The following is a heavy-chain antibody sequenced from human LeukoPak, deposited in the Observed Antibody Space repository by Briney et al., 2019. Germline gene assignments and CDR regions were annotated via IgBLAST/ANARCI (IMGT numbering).Heavy chain of an antibody. CDR3: ATQEWLDY. D-gene: IGHD3-3*01. CDR1: GFTFSSYA. J-gene: IGHJ4*02. V-gene: IGHV3-30*04. CDR2: ISYDGSNK. Sequence: GGSLRLSCAASGFTFSSYAMHWVRQAPGKGLEWVAVISYDGSNKYYADSVKGRFTISRDNSKNTPYLQMNSLRAEDTAVYYCATQEWLDYWGQGTLVTVSS.